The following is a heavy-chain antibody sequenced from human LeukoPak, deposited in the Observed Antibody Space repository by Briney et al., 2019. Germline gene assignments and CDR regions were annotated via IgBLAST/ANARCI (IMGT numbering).Heavy chain of an antibody. V-gene: IGHV4-30-2*01. Sequence: SETLSLTCTVSGGSISSGGYYWSWIRQPPGKGLEWIGYIYHSGSTYYNPSLKSRVTISVDRSKNQFSLKLSSVTAADTAVYYCARTWGDLLERAIGFDYWGQGTLVTVSS. CDR3: ARTWGDLLERAIGFDY. CDR1: GGSISSGGYY. CDR2: IYHSGST. J-gene: IGHJ4*02. D-gene: IGHD3-3*01.